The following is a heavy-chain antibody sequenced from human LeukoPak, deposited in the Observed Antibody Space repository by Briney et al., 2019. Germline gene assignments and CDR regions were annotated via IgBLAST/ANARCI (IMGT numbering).Heavy chain of an antibody. Sequence: GGSPRLSCAASGFTFSSYSMNWVRQAPGKGLEWVSSISSSSSYIYYADSVKGRFTISRDNAKNSLYLQMNSLRAEDTAVYYCARGQIAAAEIWGQGTMVTVSS. CDR3: ARGQIAAAEI. J-gene: IGHJ3*02. V-gene: IGHV3-21*01. CDR1: GFTFSSYS. D-gene: IGHD6-13*01. CDR2: ISSSSSYI.